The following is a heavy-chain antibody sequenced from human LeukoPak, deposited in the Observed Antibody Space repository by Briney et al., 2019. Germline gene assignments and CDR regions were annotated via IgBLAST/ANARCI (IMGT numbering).Heavy chain of an antibody. CDR2: ISAYNGNT. V-gene: IGHV1-18*04. CDR3: ARDGGSGSYFDYYYYYGMDV. Sequence: ASVKVSCKAPGYTFTSYGISWVRQAPGQGLEWMGWISAYNGNTNYAQRLQGRVTMTTDTSTSTAYMELRSLRSDDTAVYYCARDGGSGSYFDYYYYYGMDVWGKGTTVTVSS. J-gene: IGHJ6*04. CDR1: GYTFTSYG. D-gene: IGHD3-10*01.